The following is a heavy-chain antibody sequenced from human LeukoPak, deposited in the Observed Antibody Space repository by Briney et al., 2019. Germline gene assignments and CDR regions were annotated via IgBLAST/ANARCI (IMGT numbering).Heavy chain of an antibody. CDR1: GYTFTGDY. V-gene: IGHV1-2*02. CDR2: INPNSGGT. J-gene: IGHJ4*02. D-gene: IGHD3-3*01. CDR3: ARFPRFLEWLTIPFDY. Sequence: ASVKVSCKASGYTFTGDYMHWVRQAPGQGLEWMGWINPNSGGTNYAQKFQGRVTMTRDTSISTAYMELSRLRSDDTAVYYCARFPRFLEWLTIPFDYWGQGTLVTVSS.